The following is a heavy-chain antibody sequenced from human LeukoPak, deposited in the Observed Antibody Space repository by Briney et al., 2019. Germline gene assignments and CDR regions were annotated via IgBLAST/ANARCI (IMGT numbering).Heavy chain of an antibody. J-gene: IGHJ4*02. Sequence: PGGSLRLSCAASGFTFTSYAMNWVRQAPGKGLEWVSVISASGATTDYADSVKGRFTISRDNSKNTVYLQLNSLRAEDTALYYCAKDRLPDSGYDIDSWGQGTLVTVSS. CDR1: GFTFTSYA. D-gene: IGHD5-12*01. CDR2: ISASGATT. CDR3: AKDRLPDSGYDIDS. V-gene: IGHV3-23*01.